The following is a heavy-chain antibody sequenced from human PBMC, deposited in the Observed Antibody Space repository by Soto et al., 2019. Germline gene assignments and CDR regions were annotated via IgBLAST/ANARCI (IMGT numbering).Heavy chain of an antibody. V-gene: IGHV3-7*01. CDR1: GFTFNDAW. CDR3: ARDRYSYYDFWSGSLPYYYYGMDV. Sequence: GSLRLSCATYGFTFNDAWLSWVRQAPGKGLEWVANIKQDGSEKYYVDSVKGRFTISRDNAKNSLYLQMNSLRAEDTAVYYCARDRYSYYDFWSGSLPYYYYGMDVWGQGTTVTVSS. J-gene: IGHJ6*02. D-gene: IGHD3-3*01. CDR2: IKQDGSEK.